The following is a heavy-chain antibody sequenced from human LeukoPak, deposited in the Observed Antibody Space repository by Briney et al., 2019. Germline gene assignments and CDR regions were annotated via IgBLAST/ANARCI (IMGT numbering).Heavy chain of an antibody. CDR1: GLSFSSYD. Sequence: QPGGSLRLSCAASGLSFSSYDMHWVRQATGKGLEWVSAIGTKGDTYYSDSVRGRFTISRENGKNSLYLQMNSLRAGDTAVYYCAREMSDTVTWSWYFDLWGRGTLATVSS. J-gene: IGHJ2*01. V-gene: IGHV3-13*01. D-gene: IGHD4-17*01. CDR2: IGTKGDT. CDR3: AREMSDTVTWSWYFDL.